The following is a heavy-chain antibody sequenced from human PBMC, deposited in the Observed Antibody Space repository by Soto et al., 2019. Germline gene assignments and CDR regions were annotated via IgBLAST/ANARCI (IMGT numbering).Heavy chain of an antibody. J-gene: IGHJ4*02. CDR3: ARGGVWGSGTSGVFDF. CDR1: GFSFTNFD. V-gene: IGHV1-8*01. Sequence: QVQLVQSGAEVKKPGASVKVSCKASGFSFTNFDINWVRQATGQGPEWMGWVNPNSGRTGDAPKFQGRLTMTRDTSINTVYMELSSLRSEDTAVYYCARGGVWGSGTSGVFDFWGRGTLITVSS. CDR2: VNPNSGRT. D-gene: IGHD2-8*01.